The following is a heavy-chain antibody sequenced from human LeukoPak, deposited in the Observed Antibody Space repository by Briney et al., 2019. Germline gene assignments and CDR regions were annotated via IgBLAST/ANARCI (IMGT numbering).Heavy chain of an antibody. J-gene: IGHJ4*02. CDR2: ISASGGST. CDR3: AKETKTRGGPIDY. V-gene: IGHV3-23*01. CDR1: GFTLSSYA. Sequence: GRSLRLSCAASGFTLSSYAMSWVRQAPGKGLEWVSAISASGGSTYYADSVKGRFTISRDNPKNTLFLQMNSLRVEDTAVYYCAKETKTRGGPIDYWGQGTLVTVYS. D-gene: IGHD2-2*01.